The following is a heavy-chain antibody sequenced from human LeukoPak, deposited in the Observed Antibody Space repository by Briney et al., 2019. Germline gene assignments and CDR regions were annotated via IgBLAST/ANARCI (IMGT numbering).Heavy chain of an antibody. D-gene: IGHD5-18*01. CDR1: GFTFSSYA. J-gene: IGHJ4*02. Sequence: GGSLRLSCAASGFTFSSYAMSWVRQAPGKGLEWVSAISGSGGSTYHADSVKGRFTISRDNSKNTLYLQMNSLRAEDTAVHYCAPRGDTAMVTNYFDYWGQGTLVTVSS. CDR2: ISGSGGST. V-gene: IGHV3-23*01. CDR3: APRGDTAMVTNYFDY.